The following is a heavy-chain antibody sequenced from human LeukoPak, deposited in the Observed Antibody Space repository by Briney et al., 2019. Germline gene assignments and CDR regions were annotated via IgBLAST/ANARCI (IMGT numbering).Heavy chain of an antibody. CDR1: GFTVSSNY. V-gene: IGHV3-53*01. CDR3: ARDLYGVSHDY. Sequence: PGGSLRLSCAASGFTVSSNYMSWVRQAPWKGLEWVSVIYSSGMTYYADSVKGRFTISRDNSKNTLYLHMNSLRAEDTAVYYCARDLYGVSHDYWGQGTLVTVSS. J-gene: IGHJ4*02. CDR2: IYSSGMT. D-gene: IGHD4-17*01.